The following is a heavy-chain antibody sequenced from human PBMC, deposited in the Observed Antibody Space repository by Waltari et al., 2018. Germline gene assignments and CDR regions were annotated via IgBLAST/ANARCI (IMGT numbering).Heavy chain of an antibody. CDR2: FIPIFGTA. D-gene: IGHD3-10*01. V-gene: IGHV1-69*13. CDR1: GGTFSSYA. J-gene: IGHJ5*02. Sequence: QVQLVQSGAEVKKPGSSVKVSCKASGGTFSSYAISWVRQAPGQGLEWMGGFIPIFGTANYAQKFQGIVTITADESTSTAYMELSSLRSEDTAVYYCARESDKYGSGSYGWFDPWGQGTLVTVSS. CDR3: ARESDKYGSGSYGWFDP.